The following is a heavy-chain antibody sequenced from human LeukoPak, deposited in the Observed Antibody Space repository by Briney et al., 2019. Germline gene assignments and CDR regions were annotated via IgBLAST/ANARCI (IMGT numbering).Heavy chain of an antibody. V-gene: IGHV1-18*01. CDR2: ISAYNGDT. CDR1: GHTFTSFG. D-gene: IGHD2-8*01. CDR3: ARDIGYCTNGVCYMELDY. Sequence: GASVKVSCKSSGHTFTSFGISWVRQAPGQGLAWVGWISAYNGDTHYAQKLQGRVTMTTDTSTNTAYMELRSLRSDDTAVYYCARDIGYCTNGVCYMELDYWGQGTLVTVSS. J-gene: IGHJ4*02.